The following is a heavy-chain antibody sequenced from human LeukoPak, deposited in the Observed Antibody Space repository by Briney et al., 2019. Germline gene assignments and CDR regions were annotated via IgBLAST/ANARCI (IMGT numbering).Heavy chain of an antibody. CDR3: ARRGYCSGGSCSRSYYFDY. Sequence: SETLSFTCAVYGGSFSGYYWSWIRQPPGKGLEWIGEINHSGSTNYNPSLKSRVTISVDTSKNQFSLKLSSVTAADTAVYYCARRGYCSGGSCSRSYYFDYWGQGTLVTVSS. CDR2: INHSGST. CDR1: GGSFSGYY. V-gene: IGHV4-34*01. J-gene: IGHJ4*02. D-gene: IGHD2-15*01.